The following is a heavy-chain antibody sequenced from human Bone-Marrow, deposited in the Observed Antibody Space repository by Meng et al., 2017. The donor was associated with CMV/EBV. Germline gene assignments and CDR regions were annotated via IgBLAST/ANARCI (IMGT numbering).Heavy chain of an antibody. D-gene: IGHD6-6*01. CDR2: IYHSGRT. CDR1: GYSISSGYY. CDR3: GRVEQLVSDY. Sequence: SETLSLTCTVSGYSISSGYYWAWIRQPPGKGLEWIGSIYHSGRTYSNPSLKSRVTMSVDTSKNHFSLKLSSVNAADTATYSCGRVEQLVSDYWGQGMLVTVSS. V-gene: IGHV4-38-2*02. J-gene: IGHJ4*02.